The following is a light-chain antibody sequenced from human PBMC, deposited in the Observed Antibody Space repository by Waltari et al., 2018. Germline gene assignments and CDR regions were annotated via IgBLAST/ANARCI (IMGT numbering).Light chain of an antibody. CDR3: QQYYSTLYT. Sequence: DIVMTQSPDSLAVSLGERATINCKSSQSVLYSSNNKNYLAWYQQKPGQPPKLIIYWASTRESGVPDRFSGSGSGTDVTLTISSLQAEDVAVYYCQQYYSTLYTFGQGTKLEIK. V-gene: IGKV4-1*01. J-gene: IGKJ2*01. CDR1: QSVLYSSNNKNY. CDR2: WAS.